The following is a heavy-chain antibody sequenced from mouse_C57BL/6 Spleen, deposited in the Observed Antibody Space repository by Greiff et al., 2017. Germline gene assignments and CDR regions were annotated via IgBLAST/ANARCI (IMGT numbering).Heavy chain of an antibody. Sequence: VQLQESGAELVRPGASVTLSCKASGYTFTDYEMHWVKQTPVHGLEWIGAIDPETGGTAYNQKFKGKAILTADKSSSTAYMELRSLTSEDSAVYYCTRWRDDWGQGTSVTVSS. V-gene: IGHV1-15*01. CDR3: TRWRDD. CDR1: GYTFTDYE. CDR2: IDPETGGT. J-gene: IGHJ4*01.